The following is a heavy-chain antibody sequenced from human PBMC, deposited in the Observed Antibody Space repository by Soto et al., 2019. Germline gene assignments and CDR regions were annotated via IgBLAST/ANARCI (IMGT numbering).Heavy chain of an antibody. J-gene: IGHJ3*02. CDR1: GGSISSGDYY. CDR3: ARRYSSAFDI. V-gene: IGHV4-61*08. CDR2: INHSGST. D-gene: IGHD6-13*01. Sequence: SETLSLTCTVSGGSISSGDYYWSWIRQPPGKGLEWIGEINHSGSTNYNPSLKSQVTISVDTSKNKFSLKLSSVTAADTAVYYCARRYSSAFDIWGQGTMVTVSS.